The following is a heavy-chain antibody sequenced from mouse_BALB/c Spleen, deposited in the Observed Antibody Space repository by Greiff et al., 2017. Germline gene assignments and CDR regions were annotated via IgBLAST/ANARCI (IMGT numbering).Heavy chain of an antibody. CDR1: GFTFSSYA. J-gene: IGHJ2*01. V-gene: IGHV5-9-3*01. D-gene: IGHD2-4*01. CDR3: ARHGTMITSLFDY. Sequence: EVQLQESGGGLVKPGGSLKLSCAASGFTFSSYAMSWVRQTPEKRLEWVATISSGGSYTYYPDSVKGRFTISRDNAKNTLYLQMSSLRSEDTAMYYCARHGTMITSLFDYWGQGTTLTVSS. CDR2: ISSGGSYT.